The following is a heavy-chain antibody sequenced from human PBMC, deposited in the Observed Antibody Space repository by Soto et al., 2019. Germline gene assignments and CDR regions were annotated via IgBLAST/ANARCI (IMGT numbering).Heavy chain of an antibody. CDR2: IYHSGST. CDR3: ARIAMDTAMVRVIYYYGMDV. J-gene: IGHJ6*02. CDR1: VGSISSSNW. Sequence: SETLSLTCAFSVGSISSSNWCSWVRQPPGKGLEWIGEIYHSGSTNYNPSLKSRVTISVDKSKNQFSLKLSSVTAADTAVYYCARIAMDTAMVRVIYYYGMDVWGQGTTVTVSS. V-gene: IGHV4-4*02. D-gene: IGHD5-18*01.